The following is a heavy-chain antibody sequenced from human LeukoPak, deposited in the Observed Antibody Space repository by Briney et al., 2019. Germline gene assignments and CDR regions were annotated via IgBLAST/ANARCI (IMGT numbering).Heavy chain of an antibody. CDR3: ARISRTRPRWTFDM. CDR1: GFTFSDYW. J-gene: IGHJ3*02. D-gene: IGHD1-1*01. Sequence: GGSLRLSCVVSGFTFSDYWMNWVRQAPGKGLEWVANIHEDGSKIYYADSVKGRFTISRDNAKNSLSLQMNSLRVEDTALYYCARISRTRPRWTFDMWGQGKMVSVSS. V-gene: IGHV3-7*05. CDR2: IHEDGSKI.